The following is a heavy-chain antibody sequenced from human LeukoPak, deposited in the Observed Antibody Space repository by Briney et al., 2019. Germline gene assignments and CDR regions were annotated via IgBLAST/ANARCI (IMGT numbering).Heavy chain of an antibody. CDR1: GGSISSGGYY. Sequence: PQTLSLTCTVSGGSISSGGYYWSWIRQHPGKGLEWIGYIYYSGSTYYNPSLKSRVTISVDTSKNQFSLKLSSVTAADTAVYYCARFYGSGSYRGYWFDPWGQGTLVTVSS. D-gene: IGHD3-10*01. CDR3: ARFYGSGSYRGYWFDP. V-gene: IGHV4-31*03. CDR2: IYYSGST. J-gene: IGHJ5*02.